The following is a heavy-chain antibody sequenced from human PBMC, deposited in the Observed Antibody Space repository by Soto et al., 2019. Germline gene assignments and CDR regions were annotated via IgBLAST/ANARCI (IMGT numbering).Heavy chain of an antibody. J-gene: IGHJ4*02. Sequence: SETLSLTCAVYGGSFSGYYWSWIRQPPGKGLEWIGEINHSGSTNYNPSLKSRVTISVDTSKNQFSLKLSSVTAADTAVYYCARGSPSYRYRSLDYWGQGTLVTVSS. CDR1: GGSFSGYY. CDR2: INHSGST. CDR3: ARGSPSYRYRSLDY. V-gene: IGHV4-34*01. D-gene: IGHD3-16*02.